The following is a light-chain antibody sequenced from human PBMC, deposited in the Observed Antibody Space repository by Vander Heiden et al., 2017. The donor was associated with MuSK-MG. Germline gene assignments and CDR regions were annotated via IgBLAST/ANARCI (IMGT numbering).Light chain of an antibody. CDR3: QQSYSNSRT. CDR1: QSISSY. J-gene: IGKJ2*01. Sequence: DIQMTQSPSSLSASVGDRVTITCRASQSISSYLNWYQQKPGKAPNLLIYAASSLHSGVPSRFSGSGSGTDFTLTISSLQPEDFATYYCQQSYSNSRTFGQGTKLEIK. V-gene: IGKV1-39*01. CDR2: AAS.